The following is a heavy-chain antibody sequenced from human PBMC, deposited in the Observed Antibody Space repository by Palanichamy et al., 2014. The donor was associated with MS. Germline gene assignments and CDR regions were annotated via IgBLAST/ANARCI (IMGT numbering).Heavy chain of an antibody. CDR3: ARDLSLMVRGVNVYGMDV. V-gene: IGHV3-33*01. CDR2: IWYDGSNK. J-gene: IGHJ6*02. Sequence: QVQLVESGGGVVQPGRSLRLSCAASGFTFSSYGMHWVRQAPGKGLEWVAVIWYDGSNKYYADSVKGRFTISRDNSKNTLYLQMNSLRAADTAVYYCARDLSLMVRGVNVYGMDVWGQGTTVTVSS. D-gene: IGHD3-10*01. CDR1: GFTFSSYG.